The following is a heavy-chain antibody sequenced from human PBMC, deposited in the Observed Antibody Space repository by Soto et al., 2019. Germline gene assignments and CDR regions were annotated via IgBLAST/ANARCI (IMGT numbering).Heavy chain of an antibody. CDR1: GGTFSSYA. CDR3: AGQARGAVAPTFNYYYCRCV. Sequence: ASVKVSCKASGGTFSSYAISWVRQAPGQGLEWMGGIIPIFGTANYAQKFQGSVTITADESTSTAYMELSSLSSEETAVYYCAGQARGAVAPTFNYYYCRCVRGQGTTCTVSS. D-gene: IGHD6-19*01. J-gene: IGHJ6*02. CDR2: IIPIFGTA. V-gene: IGHV1-69*13.